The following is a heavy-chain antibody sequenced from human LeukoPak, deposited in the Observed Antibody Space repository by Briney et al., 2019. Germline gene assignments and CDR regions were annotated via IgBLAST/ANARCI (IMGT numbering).Heavy chain of an antibody. Sequence: PGGSLRLSCAASGFTLSNHWMIWVRQAPGKGLECVANIKQDGIEKYYLDSVKGRFTISRDNGKNSVYLQMNCLRAEDTAVYYCARVGLLHYPMDYWGRGTLLTVSS. J-gene: IGHJ4*02. CDR2: IKQDGIEK. CDR3: ARVGLLHYPMDY. D-gene: IGHD1-7*01. CDR1: GFTLSNHW. V-gene: IGHV3-7*01.